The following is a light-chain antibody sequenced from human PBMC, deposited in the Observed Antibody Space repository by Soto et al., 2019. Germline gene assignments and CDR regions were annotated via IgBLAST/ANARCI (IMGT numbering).Light chain of an antibody. J-gene: IGKJ1*01. Sequence: EIVMTQSPATLSVSPGERATLSCRASQSVSSNLAWYQQKPGQAPRLLISGASSRAADIPDRFSGSGPGTDFTLTIKRLEPEDFAVYYCQQYDSSPRTFGQGTKVDI. CDR1: QSVSSN. CDR2: GAS. CDR3: QQYDSSPRT. V-gene: IGKV3-20*01.